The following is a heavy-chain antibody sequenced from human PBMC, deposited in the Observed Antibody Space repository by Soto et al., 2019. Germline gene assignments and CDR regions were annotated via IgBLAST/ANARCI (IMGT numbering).Heavy chain of an antibody. V-gene: IGHV4-4*07. CDR2: IYTSGST. Sequence: PSETLSLTCTFSGGSISSYYWSWIRQPAGKGLEWIGRIYTSGSTNYNPSLKSRVTMSVDTSKNQFSLKLSSVTAADTAVYYCARACSSNSCYDVFDYWGQGTLVTVSS. J-gene: IGHJ4*02. CDR1: GGSISSYY. D-gene: IGHD2-2*01. CDR3: ARACSSNSCYDVFDY.